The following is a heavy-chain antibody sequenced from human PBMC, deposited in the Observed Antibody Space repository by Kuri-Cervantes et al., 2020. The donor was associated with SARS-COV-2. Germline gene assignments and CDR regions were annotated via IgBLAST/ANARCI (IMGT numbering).Heavy chain of an antibody. J-gene: IGHJ5*02. CDR2: IPSDGTNK. Sequence: GGSLRLSCAASGFTFSTYGMHWVRQAPGKGLEWVALIPSDGTNKYYADSVKGRFTVSRDNSKSTLYLQMSSLRAEDTAVYFCARIYYGVVGPWGQGTLVTVSS. V-gene: IGHV3-30*03. D-gene: IGHD3-22*01. CDR3: ARIYYGVVGP. CDR1: GFTFSTYG.